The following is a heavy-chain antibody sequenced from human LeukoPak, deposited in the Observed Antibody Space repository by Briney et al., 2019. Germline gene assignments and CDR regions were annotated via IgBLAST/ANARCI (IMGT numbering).Heavy chain of an antibody. V-gene: IGHV3-7*03. CDR3: VRAMDV. CDR1: GFTFSSAW. Sequence: GGSLRLSCVASGFTFSSAWMYWVRQAPGKGLEWVANIKQDGSEKYYVDSVKGRFTISRDNAKNSLFLQMNSLRAEDTAVYYCVRAMDVWGQGTTVTVSS. CDR2: IKQDGSEK. J-gene: IGHJ6*02.